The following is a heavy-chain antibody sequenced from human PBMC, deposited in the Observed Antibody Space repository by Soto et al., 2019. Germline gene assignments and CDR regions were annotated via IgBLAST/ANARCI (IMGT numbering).Heavy chain of an antibody. D-gene: IGHD5-12*01. CDR1: GASISYGGYS. V-gene: IGHV4-30-2*06. J-gene: IGHJ4*02. Sequence: QLRLQESGSGVVKTSESLSLTCTVFGASISYGGYSWSWIRQSPGRGLEWIGHITHLENTYFNPSFKGGLTMSIDRTKNRFSLKLTSMTAADKGVYYSVRGGGYDSFEYWGQGIRVTVSS. CDR2: ITHLENT. CDR3: VRGGGYDSFEY.